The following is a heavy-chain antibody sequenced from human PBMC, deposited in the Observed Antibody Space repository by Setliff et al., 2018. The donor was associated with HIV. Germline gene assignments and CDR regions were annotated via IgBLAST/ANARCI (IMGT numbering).Heavy chain of an antibody. CDR1: GGTFSNSA. CDR3: ARDMDRWNFGSRQPGPFDI. J-gene: IGHJ3*02. V-gene: IGHV1-69*06. D-gene: IGHD1-7*01. Sequence: SVKVSCKASGGTFSNSAIGWVRQAPGQGLEWMGRIIPVFGTANYAQNFQGRVTINVDKSTTTVYMELSSLKSEDTAVYYCARDMDRWNFGSRQPGPFDIWGQGTMVTVSS. CDR2: IIPVFGTA.